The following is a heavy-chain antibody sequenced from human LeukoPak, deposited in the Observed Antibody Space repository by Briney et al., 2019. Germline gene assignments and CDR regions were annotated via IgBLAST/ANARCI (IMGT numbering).Heavy chain of an antibody. CDR1: GFTFSSYA. J-gene: IGHJ4*02. D-gene: IGHD3-16*01. Sequence: GGSLRLSCAASGFTFSSYAMSWVRQAPGKGLEWVSSISGSGGSTYYADSVKGRFTISRDNSKNTLFLHMNSLKADDTAVYYCAKGGGGVLDSWGQGTLVTVSS. CDR3: AKGGGGVLDS. CDR2: ISGSGGST. V-gene: IGHV3-23*01.